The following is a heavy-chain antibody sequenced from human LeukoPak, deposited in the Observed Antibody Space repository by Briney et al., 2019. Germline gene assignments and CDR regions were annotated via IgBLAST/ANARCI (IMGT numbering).Heavy chain of an antibody. CDR1: GGSISSGGYS. D-gene: IGHD4-17*01. CDR2: IYHSGST. V-gene: IGHV4-30-2*01. J-gene: IGHJ3*02. Sequence: PSQTLSLTCAVSGGSISSGGYSWSWIRQPPGKGLEWIGYIYHSGSTYYNPSLKSRVTISVDGSKNQFSLKLSSVTAADTAVYYCARGGDGDYAFDIWGQGTMVTISS. CDR3: ARGGDGDYAFDI.